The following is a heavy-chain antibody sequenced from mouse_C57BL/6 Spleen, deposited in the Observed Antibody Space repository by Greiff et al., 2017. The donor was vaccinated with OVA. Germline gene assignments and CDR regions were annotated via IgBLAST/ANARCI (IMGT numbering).Heavy chain of an antibody. CDR1: GFTFSSYA. J-gene: IGHJ2*01. Sequence: DVKLQESGGGLVKPGGSLKLSCAASGFTFSSYAMSWVRQTPEKRLEWVATISDGGSYTYYPDNVKGRFTISRDNAKNNLYLQMSHLKSEDTAMYYCARDRRGFDYWGQGTTLTVSS. CDR3: ARDRRGFDY. V-gene: IGHV5-4*01. CDR2: ISDGGSYT.